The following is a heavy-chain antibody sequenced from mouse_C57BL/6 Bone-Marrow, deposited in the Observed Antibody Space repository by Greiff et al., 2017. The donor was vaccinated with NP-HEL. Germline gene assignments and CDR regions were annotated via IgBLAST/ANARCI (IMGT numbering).Heavy chain of an antibody. D-gene: IGHD2-4*01. CDR1: GFTFSDYY. CDR3: ARRDYDYDDAMDY. J-gene: IGHJ4*01. CDR2: ISNGGGST. V-gene: IGHV5-12*01. Sequence: EVKLMESGGGLVQPGGSLKLSCAASGFTFSDYYMYWVRQTPEKRLEWVAYISNGGGSTYYPDTVKGRFTISRDNAKNTLYLQMCRLKSEDTAMYYCARRDYDYDDAMDYWGQGTSVTVSS.